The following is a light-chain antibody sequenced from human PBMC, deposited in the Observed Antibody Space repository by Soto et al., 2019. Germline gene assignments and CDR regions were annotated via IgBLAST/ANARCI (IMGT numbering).Light chain of an antibody. CDR2: LSSDGSH. CDR3: QTWDTGARVV. J-gene: IGLJ2*01. Sequence: QSVLTQSPSASASLGASVKLTCTLSSGHSSYAIAWHQQQPEKGPRYLMKLSSDGSHSKGDGIPDRFSGSSSGAERYLTIYSLQYEDEADYYCQTWDTGARVVFGGGTKLTVL. CDR1: SGHSSYA. V-gene: IGLV4-69*01.